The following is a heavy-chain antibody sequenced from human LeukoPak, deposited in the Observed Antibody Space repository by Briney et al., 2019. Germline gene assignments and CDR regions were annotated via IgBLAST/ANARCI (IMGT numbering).Heavy chain of an antibody. CDR3: ARGPTTVTTAFDY. D-gene: IGHD4-17*01. CDR2: IYYSGST. V-gene: IGHV4-59*01. J-gene: IGHJ4*02. CDR1: GGSISSYY. Sequence: SETLSLTCTVSGGSISSYYWSWIRQPPGKGLEWIGYIYYSGSTNYNPSLKSRVTISVDTSKNQFSLKLSSVTAADTAVYYCARGPTTVTTAFDYWGQGTLVTVCS.